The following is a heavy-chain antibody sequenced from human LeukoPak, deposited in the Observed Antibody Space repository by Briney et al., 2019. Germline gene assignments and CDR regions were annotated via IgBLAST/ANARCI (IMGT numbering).Heavy chain of an antibody. V-gene: IGHV3-33*01. CDR1: GFTFSRYG. CDR3: AREHYYNAGSYYPI. Sequence: GGSLRLSCAASGFTFSRYGMHWVRQAPGKGLEWVAVLWYDGSNKEYADSVMGRFTISRDNSKNTLYLQMNSLRAEDTAVYYCAREHYYNAGSYYPIWGQGQWSPSLQ. CDR2: LWYDGSNK. J-gene: IGHJ3*02. D-gene: IGHD3-10*01.